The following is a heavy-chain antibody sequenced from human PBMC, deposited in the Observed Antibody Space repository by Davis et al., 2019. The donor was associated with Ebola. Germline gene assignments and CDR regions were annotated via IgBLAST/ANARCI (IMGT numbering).Heavy chain of an antibody. CDR1: EFTFSTYT. Sequence: GESLKISCAASEFTFSTYTMYWVRQAPGKGLEWVAIISFDGSDKYYADSVKGRFTISRDNSENTLYLQMNSLRTEDTAVYYCAREAQWLYYFDDWGQGTLVTVSS. CDR2: ISFDGSDK. CDR3: AREAQWLYYFDD. D-gene: IGHD6-19*01. J-gene: IGHJ4*02. V-gene: IGHV3-30-3*01.